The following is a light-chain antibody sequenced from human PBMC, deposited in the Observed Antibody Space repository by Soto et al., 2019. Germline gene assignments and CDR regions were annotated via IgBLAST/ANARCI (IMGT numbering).Light chain of an antibody. CDR2: GAS. Sequence: EIVLTQSPGTLSLSPGERATLSCRASQSVSSSYLAWYQQKPGQAPRLLIYGASSRATGTPDRFSGSASGTDLTLTISRLAPEDFAVYSCHQYDSSPLTFGGGIKVEL. J-gene: IGKJ4*01. CDR3: HQYDSSPLT. CDR1: QSVSSSY. V-gene: IGKV3-20*01.